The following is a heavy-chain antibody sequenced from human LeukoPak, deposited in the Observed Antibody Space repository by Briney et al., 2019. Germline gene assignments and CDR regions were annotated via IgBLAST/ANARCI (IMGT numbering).Heavy chain of an antibody. CDR1: GFTFSSYW. CDR3: ARSSSSSWYSEYFQH. D-gene: IGHD6-13*01. V-gene: IGHV3-7*01. Sequence: GGSLRLSCAASGFTFSSYWMSWVRQAPGKGLEWVANIKQDGSEKYYVDSVKGRFTISRDNAKNSLYLQMNSLGAEDTAVYYCARSSSSSWYSEYFQHWGHGTLVTVSS. CDR2: IKQDGSEK. J-gene: IGHJ1*01.